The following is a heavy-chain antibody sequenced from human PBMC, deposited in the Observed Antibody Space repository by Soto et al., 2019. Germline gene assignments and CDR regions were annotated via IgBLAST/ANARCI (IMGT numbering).Heavy chain of an antibody. CDR3: ARDQGIEGMDV. V-gene: IGHV1-69*08. J-gene: IGHJ6*02. CDR2: IIPFLAIS. Sequence: QVQLVQSGAEVRKPGSSVKVSCKASVGTFSTHTISWVRQAPGQGLDWMGRIIPFLAISTYAQNFQGRVAITADESTNTAYMEVSSLRSEDTAVYYCARDQGIEGMDVWGQGTTVTVSS. CDR1: VGTFSTHT.